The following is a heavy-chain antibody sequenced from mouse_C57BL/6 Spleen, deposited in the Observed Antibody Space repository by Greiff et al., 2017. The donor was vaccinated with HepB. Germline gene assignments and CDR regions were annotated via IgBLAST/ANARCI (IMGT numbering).Heavy chain of an antibody. Sequence: VQLQQSGPELVKPGASVKISCKASGYSFTDYNMNWVQQSNGKSLEWIGVINPNDGTTSYNQKFKGKATLTVDQSSSTAYMQLNSLTSEDSAVYYCARNGLRARYFDVWGTGTTVTVSS. J-gene: IGHJ1*03. CDR1: GYSFTDYN. CDR3: ARNGLRARYFDV. CDR2: INPNDGTT. V-gene: IGHV1-39*01. D-gene: IGHD1-1*01.